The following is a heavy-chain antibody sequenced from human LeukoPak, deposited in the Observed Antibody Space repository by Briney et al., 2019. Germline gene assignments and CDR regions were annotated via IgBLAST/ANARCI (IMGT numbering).Heavy chain of an antibody. CDR2: IRDKANTYTT. D-gene: IGHD2-2*01. Sequence: SGGSLRLSCVASGFTFSDHYIDWVRQAPGTGLEWVARIRDKANTYTTEYAASVKGRYTISRDDSKSSLYLQMNSLKTEDSAVYYCARGASSTSPYYYHALDVWGQGTTVTVSS. CDR3: ARGASSTSPYYYHALDV. CDR1: GFTFSDHY. V-gene: IGHV3-72*01. J-gene: IGHJ6*02.